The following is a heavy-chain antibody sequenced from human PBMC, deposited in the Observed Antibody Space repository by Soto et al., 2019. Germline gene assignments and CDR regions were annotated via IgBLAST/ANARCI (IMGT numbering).Heavy chain of an antibody. Sequence: GGSLRLSCAASGFTFSSYAMSWVRQAPGKGLEWVSAISGSGGSTYYADSVKGRFTISRDNSKNTLYLQMNSLRAEDTAVYYCAKDPDFWSGYYDDYFDYWGQGTLVTVSS. J-gene: IGHJ4*02. CDR3: AKDPDFWSGYYDDYFDY. D-gene: IGHD3-3*01. CDR1: GFTFSSYA. CDR2: ISGSGGST. V-gene: IGHV3-23*01.